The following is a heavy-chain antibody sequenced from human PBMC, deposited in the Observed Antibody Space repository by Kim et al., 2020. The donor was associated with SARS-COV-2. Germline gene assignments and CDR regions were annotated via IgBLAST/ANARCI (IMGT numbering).Heavy chain of an antibody. CDR2: IYYSGST. J-gene: IGHJ5*02. V-gene: IGHV4-39*01. CDR3: ARRVALPGGIDP. D-gene: IGHD2-15*01. CDR1: GGSISSSSYY. Sequence: SETLSLTCTVSGGSISSSSYYWGWIRQPPGKGLEWIGSIYYSGSTYYNPSLKSRVTISVDTSKNQFSLKLSSVTAADTAVYYCARRVALPGGIDPWGQGTLVTVSS.